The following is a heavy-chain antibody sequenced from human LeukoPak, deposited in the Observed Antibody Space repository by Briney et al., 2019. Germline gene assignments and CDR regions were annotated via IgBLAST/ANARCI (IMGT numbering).Heavy chain of an antibody. CDR3: AKGSSSSWYLYTDYGMDV. CDR1: GFTFSSYA. D-gene: IGHD6-13*01. V-gene: IGHV3-23*01. CDR2: INTSGGST. Sequence: PGGSLRLSCAASGFTFSSYAMSWVRQAPGKGLEWVSGINTSGGSTYYADSVKGRFTISRDNSKNTLYLQMNGLRAEDTAVYYCAKGSSSSWYLYTDYGMDVWGQGTTVTVSS. J-gene: IGHJ6*02.